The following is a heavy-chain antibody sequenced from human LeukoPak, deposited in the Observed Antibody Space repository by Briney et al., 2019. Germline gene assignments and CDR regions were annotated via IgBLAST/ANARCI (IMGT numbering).Heavy chain of an antibody. CDR3: ARDRNIKGQQKSRYYYYYGMDV. CDR2: IIPILGIA. J-gene: IGHJ6*02. CDR1: GYTFTSYY. Sequence: GASVKVSCKASGYTFTSYYMHWVRQAPGQGLEWMGRIIPILGIANYAQKFQGRVTITADKSTSTAYMELSSLRSEDTAVYYCARDRNIKGQQKSRYYYYYGMDVWGQGTTVTVSS. D-gene: IGHD6-13*01. V-gene: IGHV1-69*04.